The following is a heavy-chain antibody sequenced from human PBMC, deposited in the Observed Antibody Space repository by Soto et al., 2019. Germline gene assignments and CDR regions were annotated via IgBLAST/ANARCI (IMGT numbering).Heavy chain of an antibody. D-gene: IGHD1-26*01. CDR2: IIPIFTAP. J-gene: IGHJ5*02. V-gene: IGHV1-69*01. Sequence: QVQLVQSGAEVKKPGSSVKVSCKASGGTLSISWVRQAPGQGLEWMGGIIPIFTAPNYAQKFRGRFTITADESTNTTYMKLARLRSEDTAVYYCACVDNGRFDPWGEGTLVPVSS. CDR3: ACVDNGRFDP. CDR1: GGTLS.